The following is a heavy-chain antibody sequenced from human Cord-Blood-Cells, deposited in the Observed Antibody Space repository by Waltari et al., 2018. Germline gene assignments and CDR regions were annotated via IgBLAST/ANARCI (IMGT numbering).Heavy chain of an antibody. CDR3: ARLGFRRGTGTKDWGADY. CDR1: GYSFTSYW. Sequence: EVQLVQSGAEVKKPGESLKISCKGSGYSFTSYWIGWVRQMPGKGLEWMGIIDPGDSDTRYSPAFQGQGTISADKSISTAYLQWSSLKASDTAMYYCARLGFRRGTGTKDWGADYWGQGTLVTVSS. CDR2: IDPGDSDT. J-gene: IGHJ4*02. D-gene: IGHD1-7*01. V-gene: IGHV5-51*01.